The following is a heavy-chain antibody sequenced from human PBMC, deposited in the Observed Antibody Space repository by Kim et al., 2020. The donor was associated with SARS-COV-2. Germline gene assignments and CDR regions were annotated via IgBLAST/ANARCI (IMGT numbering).Heavy chain of an antibody. CDR2: ITGNGGST. V-gene: IGHV3-23*01. Sequence: GGSLRLSCAASGFTFSSSAMSWVRQAPGKGLEWVSSITGNGGSTYYADSVKGRFTISRDNSKNTLYLQMNSLRAEDTAVYYCGKTISGSYGVCGYWGQGTLVTVSS. CDR3: GKTISGSYGVCGY. CDR1: GFTFSSSA. J-gene: IGHJ4*02. D-gene: IGHD1-26*01.